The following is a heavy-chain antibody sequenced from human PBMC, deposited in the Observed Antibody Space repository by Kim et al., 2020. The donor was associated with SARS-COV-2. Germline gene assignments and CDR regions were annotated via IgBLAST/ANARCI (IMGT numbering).Heavy chain of an antibody. CDR2: TYYRSKWYN. CDR3: ARVGPLAARPHYYYGMDV. J-gene: IGHJ6*02. CDR1: GDRVSSNSAA. Sequence: SQTLSLTCAISGDRVSSNSAAWNWIRQSPSRGLEWLGRTYYRSKWYNDYAVSVKSRITINPDTSKNQFSLQLNSVTPEDTAVYYCARVGPLAARPHYYYGMDVWGQGTTVTVSS. V-gene: IGHV6-1*01. D-gene: IGHD6-6*01.